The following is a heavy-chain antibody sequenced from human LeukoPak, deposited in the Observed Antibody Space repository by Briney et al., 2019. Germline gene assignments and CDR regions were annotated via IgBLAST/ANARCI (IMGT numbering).Heavy chain of an antibody. CDR1: GFTFTSSA. J-gene: IGHJ3*02. CDR3: AADRNCRSGRCFPLAFDI. V-gene: IGHV1-58*02. CDR2: IVVGSGNT. D-gene: IGHD6-25*01. Sequence: GASVKVSCKASGFTFTSSAIQWVRQARGQRPEWIGWIVVGSGNTNYAQKFQERVTLIRDMSTSTAYMELSSLRSEDTAVYYCAADRNCRSGRCFPLAFDIWGQGTLVTVSS.